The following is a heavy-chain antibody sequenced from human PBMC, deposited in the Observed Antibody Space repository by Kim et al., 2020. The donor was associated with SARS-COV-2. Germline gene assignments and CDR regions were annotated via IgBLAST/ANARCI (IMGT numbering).Heavy chain of an antibody. CDR1: GNTRTEFS. Sequence: ASVKVSCQVSGNTRTEFSIHWVRQAPGRGLEWLGGFEPDDGQSLYAQEFKGRIALTEDTSTDTAYMELSSLKSDDTAVYFCATGFGGLTLGREHQFYY. CDR2: FEPDDGQS. D-gene: IGHD3-16*01. J-gene: IGHJ6*03. CDR3: ATGFGGLTLGREHQFYY. V-gene: IGHV1-24*01.